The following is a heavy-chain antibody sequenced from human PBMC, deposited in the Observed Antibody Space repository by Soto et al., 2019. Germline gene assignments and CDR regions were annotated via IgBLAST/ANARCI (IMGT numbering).Heavy chain of an antibody. CDR2: ITHSVGT. Sequence: SENLCLTCAVSGGTLRGYFWTWIRQAPGKGLEWIGEITHSVGTNYNSSLKSRVMISVDTSKKQFSLILSSVTAADTAVYYCARDRQFYHFWSGYENEGPDGLDVWGQGTTVT. CDR1: GGTLRGYF. D-gene: IGHD3-3*02. V-gene: IGHV4-34*01. CDR3: ARDRQFYHFWSGYENEGPDGLDV. J-gene: IGHJ6*02.